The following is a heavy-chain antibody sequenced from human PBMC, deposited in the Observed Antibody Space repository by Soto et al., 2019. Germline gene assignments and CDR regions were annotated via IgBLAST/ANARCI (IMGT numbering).Heavy chain of an antibody. CDR1: GGTFSSYT. V-gene: IGHV1-69*02. D-gene: IGHD2-15*01. J-gene: IGHJ6*03. Sequence: QVQLVQSGAEVKKPGSSVKVSCKASGGTFSSYTISWVRQAPGQGLEWMGRIIPILGIANYAQKFQGRVTITADKSTSTAYMELRSLRSEDTAVYYCARGCSGGSCYPYYYYMDVWGKGTTVTVSS. CDR3: ARGCSGGSCYPYYYYMDV. CDR2: IIPILGIA.